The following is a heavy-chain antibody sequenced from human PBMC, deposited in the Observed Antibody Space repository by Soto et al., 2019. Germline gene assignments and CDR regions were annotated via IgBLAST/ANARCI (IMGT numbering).Heavy chain of an antibody. Sequence: PGGSLRLSCAASGFTFSSYSMNWVRQAPGKGLEWVSSISSSSSYIYYADSVKGRFTISRDNAKNSLYLQMNSLRAEDTAMYYCARDSAQCSSTSCYLPNWFDPWGQGTLVTVSS. CDR2: ISSSSSYI. V-gene: IGHV3-21*01. J-gene: IGHJ5*02. D-gene: IGHD2-2*01. CDR3: ARDSAQCSSTSCYLPNWFDP. CDR1: GFTFSSYS.